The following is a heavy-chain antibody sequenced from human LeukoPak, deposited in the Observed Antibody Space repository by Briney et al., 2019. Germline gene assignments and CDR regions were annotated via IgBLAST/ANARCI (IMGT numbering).Heavy chain of an antibody. CDR3: AGGTIDLGFNTYYYYMDG. CDR1: GGSISIYY. V-gene: IGHV4-4*07. CDR2: IYTSGST. D-gene: IGHD3-10*01. Sequence: MASETLSLTCTVSGGSISIYYWSWIRQPAGKGLEWIGRIYTSGSTNYNPSLKSRVTMSVDTSKNQFSLKLSSVTAADTAVYYCAGGTIDLGFNTYYYYMDGWGKGTTVTISS. J-gene: IGHJ6*03.